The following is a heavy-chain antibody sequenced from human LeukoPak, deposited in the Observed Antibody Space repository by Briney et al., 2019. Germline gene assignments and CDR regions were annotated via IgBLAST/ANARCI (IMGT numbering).Heavy chain of an antibody. V-gene: IGHV4-59*08. CDR1: GGSISSYY. D-gene: IGHD4-17*01. J-gene: IGHJ3*02. Sequence: SETLSLTCTVSGGSISSYYWSWIRQPPGKGLEWIGYIYYSGCTNYNPSLKSRITISVDTSKNQFSLKLSSVTAADTAVYYCARSFDYGDAFDIWGQGTMVTVSS. CDR2: IYYSGCT. CDR3: ARSFDYGDAFDI.